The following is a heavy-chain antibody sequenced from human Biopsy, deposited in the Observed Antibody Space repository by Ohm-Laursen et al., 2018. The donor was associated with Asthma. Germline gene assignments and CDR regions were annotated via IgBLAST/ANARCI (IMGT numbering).Heavy chain of an antibody. CDR1: GFTFSSYD. V-gene: IGHV3-33*01. CDR2: TWYDGTNK. J-gene: IGHJ4*02. D-gene: IGHD3-22*01. CDR3: ARGDSSNWSHYYFDY. Sequence: SLRLSCAASGFTFSSYDMHWVRQAPGKGLEWVAFTWYDGTNKYYADSVRGRFTISRDYSKNTLYLQMHSLRAEDTAVYYCARGDSSNWSHYYFDYWGQGTLVTVSS.